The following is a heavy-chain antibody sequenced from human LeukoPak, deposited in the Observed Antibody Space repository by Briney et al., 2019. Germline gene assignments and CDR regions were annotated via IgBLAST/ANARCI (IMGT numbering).Heavy chain of an antibody. CDR1: GYTFTSYY. CDR3: ARDPPPTDGPKNYGDPPDY. V-gene: IGHV1-46*01. J-gene: IGHJ4*02. Sequence: GASVKVSCKASGYTFTSYYMHWVRQAPGQGLEWMGIINPSGGSTSYAQKFQGRVTMTRDMSTSTVYMELSSLRSEDTAVYYCARDPPPTDGPKNYGDPPDYWGQGTLVTVSS. D-gene: IGHD4-17*01. CDR2: INPSGGST.